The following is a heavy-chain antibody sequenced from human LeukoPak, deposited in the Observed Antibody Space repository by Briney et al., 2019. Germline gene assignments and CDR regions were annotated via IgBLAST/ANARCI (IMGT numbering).Heavy chain of an antibody. D-gene: IGHD3-22*01. CDR3: ARDQVVVPTRPDAFDI. CDR1: GGSISSYY. J-gene: IGHJ3*02. Sequence: GSLSLTCTVSGGSISSYYWGWIRQPPGKGLEWIGYIYHSGSTYYNPSLKSRVTISVDRSKNQFSLKLSSVTAADTAVYYCARDQVVVPTRPDAFDIWGQGTMVTVSS. V-gene: IGHV4-59*12. CDR2: IYHSGST.